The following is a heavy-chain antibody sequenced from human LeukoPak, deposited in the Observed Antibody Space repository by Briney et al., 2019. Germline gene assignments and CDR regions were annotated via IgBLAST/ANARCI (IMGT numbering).Heavy chain of an antibody. CDR1: GYTFTSYY. V-gene: IGHV1-46*01. CDR2: INPSGGST. J-gene: IGHJ6*02. D-gene: IGHD3-3*01. Sequence: ASVKVSCKASGYTFTSYYMHWVRQAPGQGLEWMGIINPSGGSTSYAQKFQGRVTMTRDTSTSTVYMELSSLRSEDTAVYYCASSQKEWLLSYYYYGMDVWGQGTTVTVSS. CDR3: ASSQKEWLLSYYYYGMDV.